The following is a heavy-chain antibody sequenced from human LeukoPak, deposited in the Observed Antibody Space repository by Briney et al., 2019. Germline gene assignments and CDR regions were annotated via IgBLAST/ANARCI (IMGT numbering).Heavy chain of an antibody. Sequence: SETLSLTCTVSGGSIGNYFWNWIRQPAGKGLEWTGRISTSGTTNYHPSLKSRVTLSLDTSKNQSSLNLRSVTAADTAIYFCARRHPYYYGSGTYSREDWGQGTLVTVSS. CDR1: GGSIGNYF. D-gene: IGHD3-10*01. J-gene: IGHJ4*02. CDR3: ARRHPYYYGSGTYSRED. CDR2: ISTSGTT. V-gene: IGHV4-4*07.